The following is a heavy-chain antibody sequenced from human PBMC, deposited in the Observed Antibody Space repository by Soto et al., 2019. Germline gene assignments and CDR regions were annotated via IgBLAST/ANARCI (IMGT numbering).Heavy chain of an antibody. D-gene: IGHD5-18*01. CDR1: GYIFTNYA. CDR3: ANSSVGAIQRGGFET. CDR2: INTGNGNT. Sequence: PSVKVSCKASGYIFTNYAMHWVRQAPGQRLEWMGWINTGNGNTKYSQKFQGRVTITRDTSASTAYLELSSLRSKDTAVYYCANSSVGAIQRGGFETWGQGTLVSVSS. V-gene: IGHV1-3*04. J-gene: IGHJ5*02.